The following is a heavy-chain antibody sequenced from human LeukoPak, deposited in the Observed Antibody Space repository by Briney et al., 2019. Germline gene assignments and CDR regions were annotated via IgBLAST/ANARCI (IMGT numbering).Heavy chain of an antibody. CDR2: IDWDDDK. CDR3: ARMIAGKMVTISHFDY. V-gene: IGHV2-70*11. D-gene: IGHD5-24*01. CDR1: GFSLSTSGMC. Sequence: SGPTLVNPTQTLTLTCTFSGFSLSTSGMCVSWIRQPPGKALEWLARIDWDDDKYYSTSLKTRLTISKDTSKNQVVLTMTNMDPVDTATYYCARMIAGKMVTISHFDYWGQGTLVTVSS. J-gene: IGHJ4*02.